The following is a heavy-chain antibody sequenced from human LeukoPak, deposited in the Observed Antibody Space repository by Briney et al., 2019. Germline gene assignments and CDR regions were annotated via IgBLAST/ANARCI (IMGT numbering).Heavy chain of an antibody. CDR2: INSDGSWT. D-gene: IGHD2/OR15-2a*01. CDR3: VSFYETY. Sequence: GGSLRLSCAASGNYWMHWVRQVPGKGLVWVSHINSDGSWTSYADSVKGRSTISKDNAKNTVYLQMNSLRAEDTAVYYCVSFYETYWGRGTLVTVPS. J-gene: IGHJ4*02. V-gene: IGHV3-74*01. CDR1: GNYW.